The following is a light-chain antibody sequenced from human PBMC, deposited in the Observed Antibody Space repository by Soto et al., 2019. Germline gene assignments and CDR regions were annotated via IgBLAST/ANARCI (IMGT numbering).Light chain of an antibody. CDR1: QSINNW. CDR2: KAS. J-gene: IGKJ1*01. Sequence: DFPMTQSPSTLSASVGDRVTITCRASQSINNWLAWYQRKPGKAPKLLIYKASSLESGVPSRFSGSGSGTEFTLTINSLQPDDFATYYCQQYYGPWTFGQGTKVEIK. V-gene: IGKV1-5*03. CDR3: QQYYGPWT.